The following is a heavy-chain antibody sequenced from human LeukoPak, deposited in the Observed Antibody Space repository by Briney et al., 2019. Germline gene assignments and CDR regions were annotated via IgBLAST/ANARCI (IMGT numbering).Heavy chain of an antibody. J-gene: IGHJ4*02. CDR1: GGSISSSSYY. D-gene: IGHD6-13*01. V-gene: IGHV4-39*07. Sequence: SETLSLTCTVSGGSISSSSYYWGWIRQPPGKGLEWIGSIYYSGSTSYNPSLKSRVTISVDTSKNQLSLNLNSVTAADTAVYYCAKGFGIAWYVFLFDYWGQGTLVTVSS. CDR2: IYYSGST. CDR3: AKGFGIAWYVFLFDY.